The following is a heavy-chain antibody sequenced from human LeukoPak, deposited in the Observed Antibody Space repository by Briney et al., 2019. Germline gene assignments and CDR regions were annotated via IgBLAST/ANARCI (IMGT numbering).Heavy chain of an antibody. CDR2: ICTSGST. D-gene: IGHD5-24*01. J-gene: IGHJ4*02. Sequence: SQTLSLTCTVSGGSINSGSYYWNWIRQPAGKGLEWIGRICTSGSTNYNPSLKSRVTMSVDTSKNQFSLKLTSVTAADTAVYYCARERSLSSDYWGQGILVTVS. V-gene: IGHV4-61*02. CDR1: GGSINSGSYY. CDR3: ARERSLSSDY.